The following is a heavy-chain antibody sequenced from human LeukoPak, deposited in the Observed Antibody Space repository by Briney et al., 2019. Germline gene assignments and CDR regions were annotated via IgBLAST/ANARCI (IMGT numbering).Heavy chain of an antibody. Sequence: NPSETLSLTCTVSSGSISRYYWSWIRQPPGKGLEWIGYIYYSGSTNYNPSLKSRVTISVDTSKNQFSLKLRSVTAADTAVYYCARVTGYVIEDNFDYWGQGTLVTVSS. D-gene: IGHD2-15*01. J-gene: IGHJ4*02. V-gene: IGHV4-59*01. CDR2: IYYSGST. CDR1: SGSISRYY. CDR3: ARVTGYVIEDNFDY.